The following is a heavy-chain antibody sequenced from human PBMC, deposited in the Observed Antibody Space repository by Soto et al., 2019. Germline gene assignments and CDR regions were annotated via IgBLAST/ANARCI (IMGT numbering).Heavy chain of an antibody. D-gene: IGHD5-12*01. CDR1: GGSISSGGYS. J-gene: IGHJ4*02. Sequence: QLQLQESGSGLVKPSQTLSLTCAVSGGSISSGGYSCSWIRQPPGKGLEWIGYIYHSGSTYYNPSLKSRVHIAVDRSKKQFSLKLGSVTATDTAVSYCGSDVGYNPPYYFVYWGQGTLVTVSS. V-gene: IGHV4-30-2*01. CDR2: IYHSGST. CDR3: GSDVGYNPPYYFVY.